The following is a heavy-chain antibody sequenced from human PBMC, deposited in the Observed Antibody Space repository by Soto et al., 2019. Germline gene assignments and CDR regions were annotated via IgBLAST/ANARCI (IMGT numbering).Heavy chain of an antibody. CDR3: ARRGQLSDYYYYYGMDV. Sequence: LSLTCTVSGGSISSGGYYWSWIRQHPGKGLEWIGYIYYSGSTYYNPSLKSRVTISVDTSKNQFSLKLSSVTAADTAVYYCARRGQLSDYYYYYGMDVWGQGTTVTVSS. V-gene: IGHV4-31*03. CDR2: IYYSGST. CDR1: GGSISSGGYY. J-gene: IGHJ6*02. D-gene: IGHD6-6*01.